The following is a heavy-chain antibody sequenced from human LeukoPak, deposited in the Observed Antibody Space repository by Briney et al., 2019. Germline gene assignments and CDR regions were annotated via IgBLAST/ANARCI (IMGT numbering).Heavy chain of an antibody. CDR1: GGSISSGDYY. D-gene: IGHD3-9*01. J-gene: IGHJ4*02. CDR3: ARGPLLRYFDWLLSFDY. V-gene: IGHV4-30-4*02. Sequence: SETLSLTCTVSGGSISSGDYYWSWIRQPPGKGLEWIGYIYYSGSTYYNPSLKSRVTISVDTSKNQFSLKLSSVTAADTAVYYCARGPLLRYFDWLLSFDYWGQGTLVTVSS. CDR2: IYYSGST.